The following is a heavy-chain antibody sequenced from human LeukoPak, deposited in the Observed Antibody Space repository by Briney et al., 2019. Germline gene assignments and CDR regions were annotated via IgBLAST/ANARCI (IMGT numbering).Heavy chain of an antibody. CDR2: ISGSGGST. V-gene: IGHV3-23*01. CDR3: ARGDQDIVVVVAATVFDY. D-gene: IGHD2-15*01. CDR1: GFTFCSYS. Sequence: PGGSLRLSCAAPGFTFCSYSLSWGPPGPGEGVEWGSAISGSGGSTYYADSVKGRFTISRDNAKNSLYLQMNSLRAEDTAVYYCARGDQDIVVVVAATVFDYWGQGTLVTVSS. J-gene: IGHJ4*02.